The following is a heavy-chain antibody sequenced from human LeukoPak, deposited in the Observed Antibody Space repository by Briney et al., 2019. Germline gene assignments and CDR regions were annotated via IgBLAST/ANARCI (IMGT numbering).Heavy chain of an antibody. Sequence: SVRVSCKASGGTFSSYAISWVRQAPGQGLEWMGGIIPIFGTANYAQKFQGRVTITADESTSTAYMELSSLRSEDTAVYYCASSPPTSSYYYYYMDVWGKGTTVTVSS. CDR3: ASSPPTSSYYYYYMDV. V-gene: IGHV1-69*13. D-gene: IGHD2-2*01. J-gene: IGHJ6*03. CDR1: GGTFSSYA. CDR2: IIPIFGTA.